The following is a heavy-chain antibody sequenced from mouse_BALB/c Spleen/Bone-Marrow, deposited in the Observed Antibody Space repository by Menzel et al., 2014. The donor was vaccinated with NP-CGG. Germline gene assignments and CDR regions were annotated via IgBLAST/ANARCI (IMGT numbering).Heavy chain of an antibody. CDR1: GYAFTNYL. J-gene: IGHJ4*01. CDR2: INPGSGGT. Sequence: QVQLKHSGAELVRPGTSVKVSCKASGYAFTNYLIEWVKQRPGQGLEWIGMINPGSGGTNYNEKFKGKATLTADKSSSTAYMQLSSLTSDDSAVYFCARWDYAMDYWGQGTSVTVSS. CDR3: ARWDYAMDY. V-gene: IGHV1-54*01.